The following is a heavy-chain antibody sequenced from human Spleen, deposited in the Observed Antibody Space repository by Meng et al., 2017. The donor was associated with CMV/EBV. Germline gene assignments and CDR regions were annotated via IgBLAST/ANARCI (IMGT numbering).Heavy chain of an antibody. J-gene: IGHJ4*02. D-gene: IGHD2-15*01. CDR1: GFTFTNAW. V-gene: IGHV3-15*01. Sequence: LVCAASGFTFTNAWMSWVRQAPGKGLEWVGRIKSKINGETTDYAAPVKGRFTISRDDSKNTLFLQMNSLKTEDTALYYCTTGRAWWNYWGQGTLVTVSS. CDR3: TTGRAWWNY. CDR2: IKSKINGETT.